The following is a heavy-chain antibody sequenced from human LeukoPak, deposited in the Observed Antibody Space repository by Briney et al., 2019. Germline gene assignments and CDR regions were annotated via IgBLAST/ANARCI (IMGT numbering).Heavy chain of an antibody. Sequence: GGSLRLSWAASVFTFSVYGMHWVRQAPGKGLEWVAFIRSDGGNKDYADSVKGRFTISRDNSKNTLYLQMHSLRAEDTAVYYCAKDSPFWSGSEHFYYMDVWGKGTTVTVSS. CDR2: IRSDGGNK. J-gene: IGHJ6*03. D-gene: IGHD3-3*01. CDR3: AKDSPFWSGSEHFYYMDV. V-gene: IGHV3-30*02. CDR1: VFTFSVYG.